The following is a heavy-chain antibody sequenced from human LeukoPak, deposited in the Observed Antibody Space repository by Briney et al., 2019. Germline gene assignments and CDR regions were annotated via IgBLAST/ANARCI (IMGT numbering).Heavy chain of an antibody. J-gene: IGHJ4*02. CDR2: ISAYNGNT. V-gene: IGHV1-18*01. D-gene: IGHD4-17*01. CDR3: ASEAVPTVFDY. Sequence: GASVTVSCKASGYTFTSYGISWVRQAPGQGLEWMGWISAYNGNTNYAQKLQGRVTMTTDTSTSTAYMELRSLRSDDTAVYCCASEAVPTVFDYWGQGTLVTVSS. CDR1: GYTFTSYG.